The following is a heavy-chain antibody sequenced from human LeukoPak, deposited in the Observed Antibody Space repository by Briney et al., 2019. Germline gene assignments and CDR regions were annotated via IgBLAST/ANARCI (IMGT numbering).Heavy chain of an antibody. CDR3: AHYVTAEYFQH. D-gene: IGHD2-21*02. V-gene: IGHV2-5*02. CDR2: IYWDDDK. Sequence: SGPTLVNPTQTLTLTCTFSGISLRTSGEAVGWIRQPPGKALEWLALIYWDDDKRYSPSLKSRLTITKDTSKNQVVLTMTNMDPVDTATYYCAHYVTAEYFQHWGQGTLVTVSS. J-gene: IGHJ1*01. CDR1: GISLRTSGEA.